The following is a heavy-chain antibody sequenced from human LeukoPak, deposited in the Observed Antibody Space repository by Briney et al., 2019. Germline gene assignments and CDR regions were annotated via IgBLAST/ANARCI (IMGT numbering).Heavy chain of an antibody. Sequence: GGSLRLSCAASGFTVSSNYMSWVRQAPGKGLEWVSVIYSGGGTYYSDSVKGRFAISRDNSKSTLYLQMNSLRVEDTAVYYCTRVSTLAYCGCDCYSDYGGQGTLVTVSS. D-gene: IGHD2-21*02. CDR1: GFTVSSNY. CDR3: TRVSTLAYCGCDCYSDY. V-gene: IGHV3-53*01. J-gene: IGHJ4*02. CDR2: IYSGGGT.